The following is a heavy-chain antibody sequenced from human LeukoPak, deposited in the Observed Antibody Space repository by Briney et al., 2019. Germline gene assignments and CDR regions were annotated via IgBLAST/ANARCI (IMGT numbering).Heavy chain of an antibody. CDR1: GFTFGDYA. J-gene: IGHJ4*02. Sequence: GGSLRLSCAASGFTFGDYAMHWVRQVPGKGLEWVSGLNWNSEIIGYADSVKGRFTISRDNAKNSLYLQMKSLRVEDTALYYCTKDIELGGGVVGAFDFWGQGTLVTVSS. V-gene: IGHV3-9*01. CDR3: TKDIELGGGVVGAFDF. D-gene: IGHD3-16*01. CDR2: LNWNSEII.